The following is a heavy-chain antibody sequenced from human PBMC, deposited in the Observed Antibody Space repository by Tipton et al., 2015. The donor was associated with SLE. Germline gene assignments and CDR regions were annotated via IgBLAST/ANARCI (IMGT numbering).Heavy chain of an antibody. CDR2: IYHSGST. CDR1: GGSISSSNW. CDR3: ARVWRQLANYFDY. V-gene: IGHV4-4*02. D-gene: IGHD6-6*01. Sequence: TLSLTCAVSGGSISSSNWWSWVRQPPGKGLEWIGEIYHSGSTNYNPSLKSRVTISVGKSKNQFSLKLSSVTAADTAVYYCARVWRQLANYFDYWGQGTLVTVSS. J-gene: IGHJ4*02.